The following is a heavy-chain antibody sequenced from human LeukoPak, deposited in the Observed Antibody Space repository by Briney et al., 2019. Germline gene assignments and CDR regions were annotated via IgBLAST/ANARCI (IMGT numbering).Heavy chain of an antibody. CDR3: AKFRGSERTVIDC. CDR2: ISGGGGRT. CDR1: GCTFSSYA. J-gene: IGHJ4*02. Sequence: GESLRLSCAASGCTFSSYAMSWVRQAPGKGLEWVSTISGGGGRTWYADSVKGRFTISRDNSKNTVDVQLNSLRAEDTAVYYCAKFRGSERTVIDCWGQGTLVTVSP. D-gene: IGHD1-1*01. V-gene: IGHV3-23*01.